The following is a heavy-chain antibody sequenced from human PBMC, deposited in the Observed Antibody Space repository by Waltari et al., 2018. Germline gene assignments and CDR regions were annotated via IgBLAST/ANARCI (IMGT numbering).Heavy chain of an antibody. V-gene: IGHV4-59*01. Sequence: QVQLQESGPGLVKPSETLSLTCTVSGGSISSYYWSWIRQPPGTGLEWIGYIYYSGSTNSNPSLKSRVTISVDTSKNQFSLKLSSVTAADTAVYYCARTLSSGWYLNSGWFDPWGQGTLVTVSS. D-gene: IGHD6-19*01. CDR3: ARTLSSGWYLNSGWFDP. CDR1: GGSISSYY. CDR2: IYYSGST. J-gene: IGHJ5*02.